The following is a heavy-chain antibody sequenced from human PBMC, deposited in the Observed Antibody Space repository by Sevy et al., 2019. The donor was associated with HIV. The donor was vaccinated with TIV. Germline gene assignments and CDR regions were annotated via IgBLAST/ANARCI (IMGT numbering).Heavy chain of an antibody. J-gene: IGHJ3*02. CDR2: ISYDGSNK. V-gene: IGHV3-30*04. D-gene: IGHD2-2*01. CDR3: ARDYCSSTSCYAFDI. CDR1: GFTFSSYA. Sequence: GGSLRLSCAASGFTFSSYAMHWVRQAPGKGLEWVAVISYDGSNKYYADSVKGRFTISRDNSKNTLYLQMNSLRAEDTAVYYSARDYCSSTSCYAFDIWGQGTMVTLSS.